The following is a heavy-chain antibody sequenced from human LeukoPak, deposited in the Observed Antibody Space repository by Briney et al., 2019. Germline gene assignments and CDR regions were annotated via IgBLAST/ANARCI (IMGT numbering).Heavy chain of an antibody. CDR1: GFTFSTAF. Sequence: GGSLRLSCTASGFTFSTAFMNWVRQAPGKGLEWVSRITSKSYEGTTDYAAPVKGRFTISRDDSKNTLYLQMNSLKTEDTAVYYCTTDYYDYVWGAFDYWGQGTLVTVSS. CDR2: ITSKSYEGTT. CDR3: TTDYYDYVWGAFDY. V-gene: IGHV3-15*01. J-gene: IGHJ4*02. D-gene: IGHD3-16*01.